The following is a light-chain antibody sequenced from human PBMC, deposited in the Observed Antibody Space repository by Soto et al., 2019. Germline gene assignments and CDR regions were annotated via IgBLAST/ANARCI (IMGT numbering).Light chain of an antibody. V-gene: IGLV2-14*01. CDR3: LSHTGSRTL. CDR1: SSDVGDYNY. J-gene: IGLJ3*02. CDR2: EAT. Sequence: VLTQPASVSGSPGQSITISCTGASSDVGDYNYVSWYQEHPGQVPKLIIFEATTRPSGVSDRFSGSRSGNTASLTISGLQAEDEADYYCLSHTGSRTLFGGGTQLTVL.